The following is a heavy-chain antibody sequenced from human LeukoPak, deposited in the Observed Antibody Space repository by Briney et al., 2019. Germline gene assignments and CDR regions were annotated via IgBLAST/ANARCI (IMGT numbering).Heavy chain of an antibody. CDR3: AKMNGYFEY. CDR2: ITGDGTTT. Sequence: GGSLRLSCEASGLTFSNHGMSWVRQAPGKGLQWVSAITGDGTTTYYADSVKGRFTISRDNSKNMLYLQMSSLRAKDTAVYYCAKMNGYFEYWGQGALVPVSS. D-gene: IGHD1-1*01. J-gene: IGHJ4*02. CDR1: GLTFSNHG. V-gene: IGHV3-23*01.